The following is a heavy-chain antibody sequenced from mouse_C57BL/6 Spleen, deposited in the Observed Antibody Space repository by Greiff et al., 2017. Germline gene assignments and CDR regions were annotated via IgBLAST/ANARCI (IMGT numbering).Heavy chain of an antibody. CDR2: IFPGSGST. CDR1: GYTFTSYW. CDR3: ARTDYDGCSLWFAY. J-gene: IGHJ3*01. D-gene: IGHD1-2*01. Sequence: VKLQQSGAELMKPGASVKLSCKATGYTFTSYWIAWVKQRPGHGLEWIGEIFPGSGSTNYNEKFKGKATFTVDTSSNTAYMQLSSLTTEDSAIYCGARTDYDGCSLWFAYWGQGTLVTVSA. V-gene: IGHV1-9*01.